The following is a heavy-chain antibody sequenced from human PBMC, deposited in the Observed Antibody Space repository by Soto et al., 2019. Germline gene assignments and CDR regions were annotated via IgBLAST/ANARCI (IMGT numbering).Heavy chain of an antibody. J-gene: IGHJ4*02. CDR3: AKDKVLTVAEFDY. V-gene: IGHV3-23*01. CDR1: GFTFSSYA. CDR2: ISGSGGST. D-gene: IGHD3-9*01. Sequence: GESLKISCAASGFTFSSYAMSWVRQAPGKGLEWVSAISGSGGSTYYADSVKGRFTISRDNSKNTLYLQMNSLRAEDTAVYYCAKDKVLTVAEFDYWGQGTLVTVSS.